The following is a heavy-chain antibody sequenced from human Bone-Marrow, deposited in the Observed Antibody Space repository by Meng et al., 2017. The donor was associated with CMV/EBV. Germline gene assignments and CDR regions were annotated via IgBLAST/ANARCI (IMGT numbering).Heavy chain of an antibody. J-gene: IGHJ4*02. CDR3: ARLPGIAVAGTDY. CDR1: GYTFTGYY. D-gene: IGHD6-19*01. CDR2: INPNSGGT. V-gene: IGHV1-2*02. Sequence: ASVKVSCKASGYTFTGYYMHWVRQAPGQGLEWMGWINPNSGGTNYAQKFQGRVTMTRDTSISTAYMALSRLRSDDTAVYYCARLPGIAVAGTDYWGQGTLVTVSS.